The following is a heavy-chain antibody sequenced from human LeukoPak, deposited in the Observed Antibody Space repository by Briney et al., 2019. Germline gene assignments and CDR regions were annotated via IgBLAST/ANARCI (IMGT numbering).Heavy chain of an antibody. CDR2: KYYSGNS. CDR1: GGSISGSSYY. CDR3: ARLYYYYGMDV. V-gene: IGHV4-39*01. Sequence: SETLSLTCTVSGGSISGSSYYWGWIRQPPGKGLGLIGSKYYSGNSYYNPSLKSRASISVDTSKNRFSLKLSSVTAADTAVYYCARLYYYYGMDVWGQGTTVTVSS. J-gene: IGHJ6*02.